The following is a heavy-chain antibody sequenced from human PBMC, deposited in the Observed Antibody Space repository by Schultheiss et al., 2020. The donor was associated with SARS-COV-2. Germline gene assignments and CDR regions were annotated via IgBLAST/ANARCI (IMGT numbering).Heavy chain of an antibody. D-gene: IGHD2-2*02. J-gene: IGHJ3*02. CDR3: ARGRYCSSTSCYNGVVDI. V-gene: IGHV4-34*01. CDR2: IYHSGST. CDR1: GGSFSGYY. Sequence: SQTLSLTCAVYGGSFSGYYWSWIRQPPGKGLECIGRIYHSGSTYYNPSLKSRVTISVDTSKNQFSLKLSSVTAADTAVYYCARGRYCSSTSCYNGVVDIWGQGTMVTVSS.